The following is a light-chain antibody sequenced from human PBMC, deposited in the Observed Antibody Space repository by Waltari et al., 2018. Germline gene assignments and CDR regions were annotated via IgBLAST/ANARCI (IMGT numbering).Light chain of an antibody. V-gene: IGKV1-5*03. Sequence: DIQMAQSPSTLAASVGERVTITCRASQSISYWLAWYQQKPGQAPKLLIYRASNLIDGVPSMFSGRGAWTEFTLTIDSLQPDDFATYFCQQYSGSPPWTFGQGTKVEIK. CDR3: QQYSGSPPWT. CDR1: QSISYW. CDR2: RAS. J-gene: IGKJ1*01.